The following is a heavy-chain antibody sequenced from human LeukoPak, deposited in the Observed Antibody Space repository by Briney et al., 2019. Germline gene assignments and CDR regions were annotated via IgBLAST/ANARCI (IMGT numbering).Heavy chain of an antibody. CDR1: GFTFSSYS. V-gene: IGHV3-48*01. CDR2: ISSSSSTI. Sequence: GRSLRLSCAASGFTFSSYSMNWVRQAPGKGLEWVSYISSSSSTIYYADSVKGRFTISRDNSKNTLYLQMHSLRAEDTAVYYCARDYNYGPPRHHFDNWGQGTLLTVSS. J-gene: IGHJ4*02. CDR3: ARDYNYGPPRHHFDN. D-gene: IGHD5-18*01.